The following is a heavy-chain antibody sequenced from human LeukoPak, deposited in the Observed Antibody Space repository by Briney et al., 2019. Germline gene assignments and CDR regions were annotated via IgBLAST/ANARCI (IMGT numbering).Heavy chain of an antibody. D-gene: IGHD4-17*01. CDR3: ARNYGDYVGAFDI. J-gene: IGHJ3*02. CDR2: IIPIFGTA. V-gene: IGHV1-69*05. Sequence: SVKVSCKASGGTFSSYAISWVRQAPGQGLEWMGRIIPIFGTANYAQKFQGRVTITTDESTSTAYMELSSLRSEDTAVYYCARNYGDYVGAFDIWGQGTMVTVSS. CDR1: GGTFSSYA.